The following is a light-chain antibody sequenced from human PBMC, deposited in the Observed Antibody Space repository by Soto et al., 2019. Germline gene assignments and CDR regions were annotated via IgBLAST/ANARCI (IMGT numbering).Light chain of an antibody. J-gene: IGLJ2*01. Sequence: QSVLTQPPSVSGAPGQRVTISCTGSSSNIGEGYDVHWYQQLPGTAPKLLIYGNSNRPSGVADRFSGCKSGASASLAITGLLAADEAAYYCQSYYSSMRGVFGGGTKLTVL. CDR3: QSYYSSMRGV. V-gene: IGLV1-40*01. CDR1: SSNIGEGYD. CDR2: GNS.